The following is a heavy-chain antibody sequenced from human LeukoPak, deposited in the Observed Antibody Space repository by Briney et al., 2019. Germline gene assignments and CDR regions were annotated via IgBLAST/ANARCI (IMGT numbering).Heavy chain of an antibody. CDR3: ARRPYYYDSLDY. V-gene: IGHV3-11*04. Sequence: GGSLRLSCAASGFTFSDYYMSWIRQAPGKGLEWVSHISSSGSTIYYADSVKGRFTISRDNAKNSLYLQMNSLRAEDTAVYYCARRPYYYDSLDYWGQGTLVTVSS. D-gene: IGHD3-22*01. CDR2: ISSSGSTI. J-gene: IGHJ4*02. CDR1: GFTFSDYY.